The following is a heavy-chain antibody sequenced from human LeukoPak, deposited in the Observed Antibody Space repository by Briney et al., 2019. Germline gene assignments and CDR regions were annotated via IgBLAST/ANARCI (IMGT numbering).Heavy chain of an antibody. Sequence: ASVKVSCKASGYTFTSYGIGWVRQAPGQGLEWMGWISAYNGNTNYAQKLQGRVTMTTDTSTSTAYMELRSLRSDDTAVYYCARDAFTVTTPNYFDYWGQGTLVTVSS. J-gene: IGHJ4*02. CDR2: ISAYNGNT. CDR1: GYTFTSYG. V-gene: IGHV1-18*04. D-gene: IGHD4-17*01. CDR3: ARDAFTVTTPNYFDY.